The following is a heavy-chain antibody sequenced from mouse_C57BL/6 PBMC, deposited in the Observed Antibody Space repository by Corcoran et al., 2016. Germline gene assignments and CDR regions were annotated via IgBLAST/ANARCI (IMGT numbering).Heavy chain of an antibody. Sequence: EVQLQQSGPELVKPGAXVKISCRAAGYTFTDYYMNWVKQSHGKSLEWIGDINPNNGGTSYNQKFKGKATLTVDQSSSKAYMELRSLTSEDSAVYYCARWAYGSSYWYFDVWGTGTTVTVSS. J-gene: IGHJ1*03. D-gene: IGHD1-1*01. V-gene: IGHV1-26*01. CDR2: INPNNGGT. CDR3: ARWAYGSSYWYFDV. CDR1: GYTFTDYY.